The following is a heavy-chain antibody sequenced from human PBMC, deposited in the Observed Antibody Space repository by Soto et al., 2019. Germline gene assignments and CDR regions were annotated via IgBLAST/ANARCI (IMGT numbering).Heavy chain of an antibody. D-gene: IGHD2-8*01. V-gene: IGHV4-30-4*01. J-gene: IGHJ2*01. CDR1: GGSISGGVHS. Sequence: QVQLQESGPGLVKPSETLSLTCTVSGGSISGGVHSWSWIRKPPGKGLEWIVNIFDSGSTYYNPSLKSRLTISVDTYKNQFSLRLSSVTAADTAVYYCAREIMPLTNDWYFDLWGRCTLVTVSS. CDR3: AREIMPLTNDWYFDL. CDR2: IFDSGST.